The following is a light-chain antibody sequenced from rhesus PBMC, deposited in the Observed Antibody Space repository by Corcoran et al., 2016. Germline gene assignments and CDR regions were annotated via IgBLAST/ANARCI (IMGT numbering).Light chain of an antibody. V-gene: IGKV1S9*01. CDR3: QQGYSYPFT. CDR1: QSLSNY. Sequence: DIQMTQSPSSLSASVGDRVTITCQASQSLSNYLNWYQQKPGKIPKFLIYRASSLQSGIPSRFSGNGSGTDFTLTISSLQPEDFATYYCQQGYSYPFTFGPGTKLDIK. J-gene: IGKJ3*01. CDR2: RAS.